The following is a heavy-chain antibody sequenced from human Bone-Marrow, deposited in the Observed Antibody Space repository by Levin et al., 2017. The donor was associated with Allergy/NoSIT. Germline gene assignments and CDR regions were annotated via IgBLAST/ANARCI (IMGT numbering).Heavy chain of an antibody. V-gene: IGHV5-51*01. D-gene: IGHD6-13*01. CDR2: IFPSDSDT. CDR1: GYYFSNYG. J-gene: IGHJ4*02. CDR3: ARLLAAEGWQQQLLFDY. Sequence: NLGESLKISCKTSGYYFSNYGIAWVRQMPGKGLEWMGIIFPSDSDTTYSPSFQGQVTFSVDKSISTSSLQWSSLKASDTAIYYCARLLAAEGWQQQLLFDYWGQGTLVTVSS.